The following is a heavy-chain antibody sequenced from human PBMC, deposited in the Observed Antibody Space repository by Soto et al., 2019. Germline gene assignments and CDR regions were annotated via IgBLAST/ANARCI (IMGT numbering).Heavy chain of an antibody. D-gene: IGHD3-22*01. Sequence: GESLKSSCKGSGYSFTTYWIGWVRQMPGKGLEWMGIIYPGDSDTRYSPSFQGQVTISADKYISTAYLQWSSLKASDTAMYYCARKDSSSAFDYWGHGTLVTVSS. J-gene: IGHJ4*01. CDR1: GYSFTTYW. V-gene: IGHV5-51*01. CDR3: ARKDSSSAFDY. CDR2: IYPGDSDT.